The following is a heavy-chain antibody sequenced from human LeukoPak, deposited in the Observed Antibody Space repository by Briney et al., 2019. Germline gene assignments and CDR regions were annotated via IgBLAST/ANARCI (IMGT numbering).Heavy chain of an antibody. D-gene: IGHD2-2*01. CDR1: GFTFSSYA. CDR3: AKDPRDCSSTRCYPEYFQH. Sequence: GGSLRLSCAASGFTFSSYAMSWVRQAPGKGLEWVSAISGSGGSTYYADSVKGRFTISRDNSKNTLYLQMNSLRAEDTAVYYCAKDPRDCSSTRCYPEYFQHRGQGTLVTVSS. J-gene: IGHJ1*01. V-gene: IGHV3-23*01. CDR2: ISGSGGST.